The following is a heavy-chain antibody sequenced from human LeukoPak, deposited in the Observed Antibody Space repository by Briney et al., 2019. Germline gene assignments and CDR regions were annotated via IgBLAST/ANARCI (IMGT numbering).Heavy chain of an antibody. V-gene: IGHV3-7*01. D-gene: IGHD6-19*01. Sequence: GGSLRRSCTASGFTFNNYWMNWVRQAPGKGLEWVANINQNGSEKYYVDSVKGRFTISRDNAKNSLYLQMNSLRAGDTAVYYCARDQGAGSDYWGQGTLVTVSS. CDR3: ARDQGAGSDY. J-gene: IGHJ4*02. CDR2: INQNGSEK. CDR1: GFTFNNYW.